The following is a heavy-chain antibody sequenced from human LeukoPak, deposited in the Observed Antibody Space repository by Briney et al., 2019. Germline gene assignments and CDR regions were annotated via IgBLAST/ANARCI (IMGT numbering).Heavy chain of an antibody. V-gene: IGHV3-21*01. Sequence: GGSLRLSCAASGFTFSSYEMNWVRQAPGKGLEWVSSISSSSSYIYYADSVKGRFTISRDNAKNSLYLQMNSLRAEDTAVYYCARDFGIYFDWLRTGPFFDYWGQGTLVTVSS. J-gene: IGHJ4*02. D-gene: IGHD3-9*01. CDR1: GFTFSSYE. CDR2: ISSSSSYI. CDR3: ARDFGIYFDWLRTGPFFDY.